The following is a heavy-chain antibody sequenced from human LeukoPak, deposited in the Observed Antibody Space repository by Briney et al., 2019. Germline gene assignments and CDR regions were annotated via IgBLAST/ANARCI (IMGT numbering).Heavy chain of an antibody. D-gene: IGHD4-23*01. CDR2: INPGDSDT. Sequence: GESLKISCKGSGYSFTNYWIGWVRQVPGKGLEWMGIINPGDSDTEYSPSFQGQVTISADKSISTAYLQWNSLKASDTAMYYCARDLYYGGTTAPYGMDVWGQGTTVTVSS. CDR1: GYSFTNYW. V-gene: IGHV5-51*01. J-gene: IGHJ6*02. CDR3: ARDLYYGGTTAPYGMDV.